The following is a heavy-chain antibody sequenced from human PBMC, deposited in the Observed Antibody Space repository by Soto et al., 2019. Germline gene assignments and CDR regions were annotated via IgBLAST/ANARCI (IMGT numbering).Heavy chain of an antibody. D-gene: IGHD3-22*01. CDR2: ISAYNGNT. V-gene: IGHV1-18*01. CDR3: ARDSNYYDSSGYSDYYYGMDV. CDR1: GYTFTSYG. Sequence: ASVKVSCKASGYTFTSYGISWVRQAPGQGLEWMGWISAYNGNTNYAQKPQGRVTMTTDTSTSTAYMELRSLRSDDTAVYYCARDSNYYDSSGYSDYYYGMDVWGQGTTVTVSS. J-gene: IGHJ6*02.